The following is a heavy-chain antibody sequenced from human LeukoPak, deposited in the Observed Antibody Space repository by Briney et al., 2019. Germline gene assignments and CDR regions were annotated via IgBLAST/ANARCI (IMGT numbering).Heavy chain of an antibody. Sequence: PGGSLRLSCAASGLTINNYDLHWVRQAPGKGLEWVSSVSGRGSYTYYADSVKGRFTISRDNSKNTLYLQMNSLRAEDTAVYYCAKLVTMVRGAKSYYYGMDVWGQGTTVTVSS. CDR1: GLTINNYD. J-gene: IGHJ6*02. CDR2: VSGRGSYT. D-gene: IGHD3-10*01. CDR3: AKLVTMVRGAKSYYYGMDV. V-gene: IGHV3-23*01.